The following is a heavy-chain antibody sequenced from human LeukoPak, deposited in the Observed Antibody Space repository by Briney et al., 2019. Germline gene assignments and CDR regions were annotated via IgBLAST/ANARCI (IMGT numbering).Heavy chain of an antibody. CDR2: IYYSGST. J-gene: IGHJ1*01. Sequence: KPSETLSLTCTVSGGSISSSSYYWGWIRQPPGKGLEWIGSIYYSGSTYYNPSLKSRVTISVDTSKNQFSLKLSSVTAADTAVYYCARQHQTGYSYAHHFQHWGQGTLVTVSS. CDR3: ARQHQTGYSYAHHFQH. D-gene: IGHD5-18*01. V-gene: IGHV4-39*01. CDR1: GGSISSSSYY.